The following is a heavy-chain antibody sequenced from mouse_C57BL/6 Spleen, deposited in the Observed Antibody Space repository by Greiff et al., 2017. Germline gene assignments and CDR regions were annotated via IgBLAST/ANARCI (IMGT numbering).Heavy chain of an antibody. V-gene: IGHV1-81*01. CDR2: IYPRSGNT. J-gene: IGHJ3*01. Sequence: QVQLKESGAELARPGASVKLSCKASGYTFTSYGISWVKQRTGQGLEWIGEIYPRSGNTYYNEKFKGKATLTADKSSSTAYMELRSLTSEDSAVYFCARWGDGGNYDWFAYWGQGTLVTVSA. CDR1: GYTFTSYG. D-gene: IGHD2-1*01. CDR3: ARWGDGGNYDWFAY.